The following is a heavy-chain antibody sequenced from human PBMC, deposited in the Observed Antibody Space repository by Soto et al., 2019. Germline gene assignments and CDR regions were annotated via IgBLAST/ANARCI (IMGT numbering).Heavy chain of an antibody. J-gene: IGHJ4*02. CDR1: GFTFSSYE. CDR3: AREYYGSGIDY. Sequence: GGSLRLSCAASGFTFSSYEMNWVRQAPGKGLEWVSYISSSGSTIYYADSVKGRFTISRDNAKNSLYLQMNSLRAEDTAVYYCAREYYGSGIDYWGQGTLVTVSS. D-gene: IGHD3-10*01. CDR2: ISSSGSTI. V-gene: IGHV3-48*03.